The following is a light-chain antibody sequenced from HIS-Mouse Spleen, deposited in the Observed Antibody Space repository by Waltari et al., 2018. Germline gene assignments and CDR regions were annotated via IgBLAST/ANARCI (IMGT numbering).Light chain of an antibody. Sequence: QSALTQPASVSGSPGQSITISCTGTSSDVGSYNLVSWYQQPPGQAPKLMIYEGSKRPSGVSNRCSGSKSGNTASLTISGLQAEDEADYYCCSYAGSSTWVFGGGTKLTVL. CDR1: SSDVGSYNL. V-gene: IGLV2-23*01. J-gene: IGLJ3*02. CDR2: EGS. CDR3: CSYAGSSTWV.